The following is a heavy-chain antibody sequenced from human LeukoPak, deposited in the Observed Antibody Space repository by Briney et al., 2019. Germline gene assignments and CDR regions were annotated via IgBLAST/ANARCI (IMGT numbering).Heavy chain of an antibody. CDR3: ARDSSGWLYYFDY. CDR1: GGSISTHY. V-gene: IGHV4-59*11. CDR2: VYHSGTT. J-gene: IGHJ4*02. Sequence: SETLSLTCTVSGGSISTHYWGWIRQPPGKGLEWIGYVYHSGTTNYNPSLKSRLTISVDTSKNQFSLRLSSVTAADTAVYYCARDSSGWLYYFDYWGQGALVTVSS. D-gene: IGHD6-19*01.